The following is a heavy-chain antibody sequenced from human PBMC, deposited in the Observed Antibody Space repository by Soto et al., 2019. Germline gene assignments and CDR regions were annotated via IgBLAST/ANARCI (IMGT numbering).Heavy chain of an antibody. CDR2: IVVGSGNT. CDR3: AADSLEYSRYRSYWYFDL. CDR1: GFTFTSSA. V-gene: IGHV1-58*01. J-gene: IGHJ2*01. D-gene: IGHD6-6*01. Sequence: HMQLVQSGPEVKKPGTSVKVSCKASGFTFTSSAVQWVRQARGQRLEWIGWIVVGSGNTNYAQKFQERVTITRDMSTSTAYMELSSLRSEDTAVYYCAADSLEYSRYRSYWYFDLWGRGTLVTVSS.